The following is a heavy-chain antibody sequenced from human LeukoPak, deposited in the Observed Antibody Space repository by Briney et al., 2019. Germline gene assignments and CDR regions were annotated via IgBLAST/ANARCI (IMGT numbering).Heavy chain of an antibody. V-gene: IGHV1-69*05. D-gene: IGHD5-18*01. J-gene: IGHJ4*02. CDR2: IIPIFGTA. Sequence: SVKVSCKASGGTFSSYAISWVRQAPGQGLEWMGRIIPIFGTANYAQKFQGRVTITTDESTSTAYMELSSLRSEDTAVYYCARDGGYSYGSAHWGQETLVTVSS. CDR1: GGTFSSYA. CDR3: ARDGGYSYGSAH.